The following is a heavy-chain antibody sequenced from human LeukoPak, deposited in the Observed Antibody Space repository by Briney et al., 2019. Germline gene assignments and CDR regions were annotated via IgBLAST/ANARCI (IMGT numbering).Heavy chain of an antibody. CDR3: AREFSHIFGSQCFDL. D-gene: IGHD3-3*02. CDR1: GFTFSTYN. V-gene: IGHV3-48*01. J-gene: IGHJ2*01. Sequence: PGGSLRLSCAASGFTFSTYNRNWVRQAPGKGLEWISYIATTGGAMFYADSVKGRFTTYRDNVKNSLFLQLDSLRAEDTAIYYCAREFSHIFGSQCFDLWGRGTLVTVSS. CDR2: IATTGGAM.